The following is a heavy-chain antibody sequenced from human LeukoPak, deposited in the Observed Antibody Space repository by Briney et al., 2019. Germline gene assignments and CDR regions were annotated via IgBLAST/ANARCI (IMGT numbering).Heavy chain of an antibody. CDR3: ARLATYGDFSD. J-gene: IGHJ4*02. V-gene: IGHV4-59*08. Sequence: PSETLSLTCTVSGDSISGYYWSWVRQPPGKGLEWIGYIFHSGSTKYSPSLESRVTISIDTSKNQFSLRLSSVTAADTAVYYCARLATYGDFSDWGQGTLVTVSS. D-gene: IGHD4-17*01. CDR1: GDSISGYY. CDR2: IFHSGST.